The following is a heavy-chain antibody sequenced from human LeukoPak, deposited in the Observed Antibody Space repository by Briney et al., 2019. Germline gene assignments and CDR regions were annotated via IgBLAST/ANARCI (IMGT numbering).Heavy chain of an antibody. J-gene: IGHJ1*01. Sequence: PGGSLRLSCAASGFSVSGTHMTWVRQAPGKGLEWVSAMYTGGTTYYADSVRGRFTIFRDNAKNTLYLQMNSLRPEDTAVYYCAKDEATSGGGLASWGQGTLVIVSS. CDR1: GFSVSGTH. V-gene: IGHV3-53*01. CDR3: AKDEATSGGGLAS. CDR2: MYTGGTT. D-gene: IGHD3-16*01.